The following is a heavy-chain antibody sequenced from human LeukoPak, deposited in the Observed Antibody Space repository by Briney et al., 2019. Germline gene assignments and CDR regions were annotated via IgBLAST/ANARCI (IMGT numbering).Heavy chain of an antibody. CDR3: ARNRAPSVLRFLEWFDYYFDY. J-gene: IGHJ4*01. CDR2: INHSGST. CDR1: GGSFSGYY. Sequence: SETLSLTCAVYGGSFSGYYWSWIRQPPGKGLEWVGEINHSGSTNYNPSLKSRVTISVDTSKNQFSLKLSSVTAADTAVYYCARNRAPSVLRFLEWFDYYFDYWGQEPWSPSPQ. V-gene: IGHV4-34*01. D-gene: IGHD3-3*01.